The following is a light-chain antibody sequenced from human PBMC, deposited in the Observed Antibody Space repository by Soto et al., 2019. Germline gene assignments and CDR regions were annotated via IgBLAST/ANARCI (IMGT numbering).Light chain of an antibody. CDR1: QSISSY. CDR3: QQSYSIPLT. J-gene: IGKJ5*01. V-gene: IGKV1-39*01. Sequence: DIQMTQSPSSLSASVGDRVTITCRTSQSISSYLNWYQQKSGKAPKLLIYGASSLQSGVPSRFSGSGSGTGFTLTISSLQPEVFATYYCQQSYSIPLTFGQGSRLEIK. CDR2: GAS.